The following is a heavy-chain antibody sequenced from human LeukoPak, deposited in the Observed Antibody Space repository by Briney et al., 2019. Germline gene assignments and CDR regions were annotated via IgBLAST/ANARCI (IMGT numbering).Heavy chain of an antibody. J-gene: IGHJ4*02. CDR1: GFTFTTYS. V-gene: IGHV3-23*01. CDR3: ARVYLSQQLVPGLDY. Sequence: PGGSLGLSCAVSGFTFTTYSMSWVRQAPGKGLELVSAISGGGDRTNYADSVKGRFTISRDNSKDTLYLQMNSLRAEDTALYYCARVYLSQQLVPGLDYWGQGTLVTVSS. D-gene: IGHD6-13*01. CDR2: ISGGGDRT.